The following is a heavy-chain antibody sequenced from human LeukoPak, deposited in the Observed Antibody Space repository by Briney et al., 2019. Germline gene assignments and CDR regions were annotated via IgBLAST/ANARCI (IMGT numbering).Heavy chain of an antibody. CDR2: ISTYNGNT. J-gene: IGHJ4*02. V-gene: IGHV1-18*01. CDR1: GYTFTTYS. CDR3: ARDPELRLFDY. Sequence: ASXXVSCKASGYTFTTYSISWVRQAPGQGLEWMGWISTYNGNTKYPQKLQDRVIITTDTSTSTDYMELRRLTSDDTAVYYCARDPELRLFDYWGQGTLVTVSS. D-gene: IGHD1-26*01.